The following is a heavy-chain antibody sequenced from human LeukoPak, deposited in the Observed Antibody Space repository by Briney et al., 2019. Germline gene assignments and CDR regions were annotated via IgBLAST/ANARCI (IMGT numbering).Heavy chain of an antibody. CDR3: AREGYGSGSYYYFDY. Sequence: GGSLRLSCAASGFTFSSYWMSWVRQAPGKGLEWVANIKQDGSEKYYVDSVKGRFTISRDNAKNSLYLQMNSLRAEDTAVYYCAREGYGSGSYYYFDYWGQGTLVTVSS. CDR1: GFTFSSYW. V-gene: IGHV3-7*01. D-gene: IGHD3-10*01. J-gene: IGHJ4*02. CDR2: IKQDGSEK.